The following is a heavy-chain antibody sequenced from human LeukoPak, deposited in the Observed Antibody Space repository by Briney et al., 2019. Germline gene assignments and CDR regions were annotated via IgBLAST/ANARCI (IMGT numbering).Heavy chain of an antibody. CDR2: ISGSAGST. D-gene: IGHD2-21*02. J-gene: IGHJ4*02. V-gene: IGHV3-23*01. CDR3: ANQIPPAYGGGDCHDGHFEY. CDR1: GLAFSGFA. Sequence: PGGSLRLSCAVSGLAFSGFAMSWVRQAPGKGLEWVSAISGSAGSTYYADSVKGRFTISRDNSKKTLYLQMNTLRAEDTAVYFCANQIPPAYGGGDCHDGHFEYWGQGSLVIVSS.